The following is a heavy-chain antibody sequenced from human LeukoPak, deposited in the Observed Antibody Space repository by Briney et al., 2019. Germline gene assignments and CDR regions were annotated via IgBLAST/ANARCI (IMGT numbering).Heavy chain of an antibody. J-gene: IGHJ4*02. Sequence: GGSLRLSCAASGFTFSSYGMHWVRQAPGKGLEWVAFIRYDGSNQYSADSVKGRFTISRDKSKNTLYLQMNSLRAEDTAVYYCAKDHFGSSWPYYIDYWGQGTLVTVSS. CDR2: IRYDGSNQ. V-gene: IGHV3-30*02. CDR3: AKDHFGSSWPYYIDY. D-gene: IGHD6-13*01. CDR1: GFTFSSYG.